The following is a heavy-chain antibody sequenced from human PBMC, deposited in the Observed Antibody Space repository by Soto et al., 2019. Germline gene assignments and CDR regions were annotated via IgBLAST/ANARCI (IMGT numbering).Heavy chain of an antibody. D-gene: IGHD2-2*03. V-gene: IGHV1-2*02. CDR3: ARDSVGYCSRTRCYGQGYFDY. CDR2: INPISGGT. CDR1: GYTFTDCY. Sequence: ASVKVSCKASGYTFTDCYIHWVRQAPGQGLEWMAWINPISGGTNYAQKFQGRVTMTRDTSITTTYMELSRLTSDDTAAYYCARDSVGYCSRTRCYGQGYFDYWGQGALVTVSS. J-gene: IGHJ4*02.